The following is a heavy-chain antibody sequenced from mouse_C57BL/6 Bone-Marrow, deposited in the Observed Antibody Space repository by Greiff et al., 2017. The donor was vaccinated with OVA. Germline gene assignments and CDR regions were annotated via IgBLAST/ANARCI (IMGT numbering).Heavy chain of an antibody. D-gene: IGHD1-1*01. CDR2: IYIGNGYT. J-gene: IGHJ2*01. CDR3: ASAPIYYYGSREDYFDY. Sequence: VQLQQSGAELVRPGSSVKMSCKTSGYTFTSYGINWVKQRPGQGLEWIGYIYIGNGYTEYNEKFKGKATLTSDTSSSTAYMQLSSLTSEDSAIYFCASAPIYYYGSREDYFDYWGQGTTLTVSS. V-gene: IGHV1-58*01. CDR1: GYTFTSYG.